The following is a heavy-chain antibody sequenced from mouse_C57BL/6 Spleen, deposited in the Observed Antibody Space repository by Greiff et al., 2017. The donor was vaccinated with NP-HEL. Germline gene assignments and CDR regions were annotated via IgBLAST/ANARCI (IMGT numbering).Heavy chain of an antibody. Sequence: EVQLQQSGPELVKPGASVKISCKASGYTFTDYYMNWVKQSHGKSLEWIGDINPNNGGTSYNQKFKGKATLTVAKSSSTAYMELRSLTSEDSAVYYCARKERYDYDVDAMDDWGQGTSVTVSS. CDR1: GYTFTDYY. CDR2: INPNNGGT. CDR3: ARKERYDYDVDAMDD. D-gene: IGHD2-4*01. J-gene: IGHJ4*01. V-gene: IGHV1-26*01.